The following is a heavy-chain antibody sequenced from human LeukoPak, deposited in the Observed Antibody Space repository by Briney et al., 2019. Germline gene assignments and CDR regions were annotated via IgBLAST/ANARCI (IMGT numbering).Heavy chain of an antibody. V-gene: IGHV1-18*01. CDR2: ISPHNGNT. CDR1: GYTFTMYG. J-gene: IGHJ4*02. D-gene: IGHD3-9*01. CDR3: ARDLNYVTLGYDILADVGYYFDY. Sequence: ASVKVSCKASGYTFTMYGISWVRQAPGQGLQWLGWISPHNGNTKYAQDLQGRVSMTTDTSTSTAYLELRSLRSDDTAIYYCARDLNYVTLGYDILADVGYYFDYWGQGSLVTASS.